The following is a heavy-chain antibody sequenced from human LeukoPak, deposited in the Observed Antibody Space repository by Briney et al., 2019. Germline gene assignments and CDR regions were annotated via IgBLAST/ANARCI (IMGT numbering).Heavy chain of an antibody. CDR1: GYTFTGYY. Sequence: ASVKVSCKASGYTFTGYYMHWVRPAPGQGLEWMGWINPNSGGTNYAQKFQGRVTMTRDTSISTAYMELSRLRSDDTAVYYCARMRQQLVPADFDYWGQGTLVTVSS. J-gene: IGHJ4*02. V-gene: IGHV1-2*02. CDR3: ARMRQQLVPADFDY. CDR2: INPNSGGT. D-gene: IGHD6-13*01.